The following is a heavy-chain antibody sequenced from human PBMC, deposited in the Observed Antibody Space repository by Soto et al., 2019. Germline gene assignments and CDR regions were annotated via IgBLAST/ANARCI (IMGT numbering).Heavy chain of an antibody. J-gene: IGHJ6*03. Sequence: SETLSLTCTVSGGSISSGGYYWSWIRQHPGKGLEWIGYIYYSGSTYYNPSLKSRVTISVDTSKNQFSLKLSSVTAADTAVYYCARHAGSYDILTGTYTGYYYYYMDVWGKGTTVTVSS. CDR3: ARHAGSYDILTGTYTGYYYYYMDV. V-gene: IGHV4-31*03. D-gene: IGHD3-9*01. CDR1: GGSISSGGYY. CDR2: IYYSGST.